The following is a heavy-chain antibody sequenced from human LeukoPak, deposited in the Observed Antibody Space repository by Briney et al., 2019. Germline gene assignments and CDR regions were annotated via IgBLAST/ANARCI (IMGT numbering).Heavy chain of an antibody. CDR2: INPNSGGT. CDR3: ARGGGAAAGKEAFDY. CDR1: GYTFTGYY. V-gene: IGHV1-2*02. J-gene: IGHJ4*02. Sequence: ASVKVSCKASGYTFTGYYMHWVRQAPGQGLEWIGWINPNSGGTNYAQKFQGRVTMTRDTSISTAYMELSRLRSDDTAVYYCARGGGAAAGKEAFDYWGQGTLVTVSS. D-gene: IGHD6-13*01.